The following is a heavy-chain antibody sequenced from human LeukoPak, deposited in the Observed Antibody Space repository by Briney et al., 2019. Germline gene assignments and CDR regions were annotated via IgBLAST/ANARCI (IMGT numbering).Heavy chain of an antibody. J-gene: IGHJ4*02. CDR2: ISSSSSYI. D-gene: IGHD3-22*01. CDR3: ARDPRSSGRIRGLDY. CDR1: GFTFSSYS. V-gene: IGHV3-21*01. Sequence: NPGGSLRLSCAASGFTFSSYSMNWVRQAPGKGLEWVSSISSSSSYIYYADSVKGRFTISRDNAQNSLYLQMNSLRAEDTAVYYCARDPRSSGRIRGLDYWGQGTLVTVSS.